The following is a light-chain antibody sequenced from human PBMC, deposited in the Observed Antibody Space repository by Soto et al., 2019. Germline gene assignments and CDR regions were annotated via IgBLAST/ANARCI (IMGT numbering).Light chain of an antibody. CDR3: QQYDTYPVT. CDR2: RAS. V-gene: IGKV1-5*03. Sequence: DIQMTQAPSTLTASVGDRVTITCRGSQSISTWLAWYQQKPGKAPKLLISRASSLESGVPPRFSGSGSGTEFTLTINRLQPDDFATYYCQQYDTYPVTFGQGTKLEIK. CDR1: QSISTW. J-gene: IGKJ2*01.